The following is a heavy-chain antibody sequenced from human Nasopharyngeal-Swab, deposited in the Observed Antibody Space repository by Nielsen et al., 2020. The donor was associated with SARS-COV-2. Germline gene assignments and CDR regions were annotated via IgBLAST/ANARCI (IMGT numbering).Heavy chain of an antibody. V-gene: IGHV3-48*02. CDR1: GFTFSSYS. CDR2: ISSSSSTI. D-gene: IGHD2-2*01. CDR3: ANLGDIVVVPAAMGPGWFDP. Sequence: GESLKISCAASGFTFSSYSMNWVRQAPGKGLEWVSYISSSSSTIYYADSVKGRFTISRDNAKNSLYLQMNSLRDEDTAVYYCANLGDIVVVPAAMGPGWFDPWGQGTLVTVSS. J-gene: IGHJ5*02.